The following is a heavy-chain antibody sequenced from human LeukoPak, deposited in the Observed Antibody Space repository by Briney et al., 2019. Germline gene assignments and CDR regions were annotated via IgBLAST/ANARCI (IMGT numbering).Heavy chain of an antibody. CDR2: IYYSGTT. D-gene: IGHD5-24*01. CDR1: GGSISSSSYY. J-gene: IGHJ4*02. CDR3: ARDGSDGYSDYFDY. V-gene: IGHV4-39*07. Sequence: SETLSLTCNVSGGSISSSSYYWGWIRQPPGKGLEWIGSIYYSGTTHYNPSLKSRVTISVDTSKNQFSLKLSSVTAADTAVYYCARDGSDGYSDYFDYWGQGTLVTVSS.